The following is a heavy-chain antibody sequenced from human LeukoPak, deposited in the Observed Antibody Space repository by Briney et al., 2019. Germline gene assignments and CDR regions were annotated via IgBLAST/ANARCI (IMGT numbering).Heavy chain of an antibody. J-gene: IGHJ4*02. V-gene: IGHV4-34*01. Sequence: SQTLSLTCAVYGGSFSGYYWSWIRQPPGKGLEWIGEINHSGSTNDTPSLKSRVTISVDTSKNQFSLRLSSVTAADTAVYYCAGFGGRPSIVPAWDGGQGTLVTVYS. CDR3: AGFGGRPSIVPAWD. CDR1: GGSFSGYY. D-gene: IGHD2-2*01. CDR2: INHSGST.